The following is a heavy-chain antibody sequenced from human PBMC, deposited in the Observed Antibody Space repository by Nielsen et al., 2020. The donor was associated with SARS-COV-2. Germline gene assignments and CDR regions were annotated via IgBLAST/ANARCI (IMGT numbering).Heavy chain of an antibody. Sequence: SETLSLTCTVSGGSISTYYWSWIRQPPGKGLEWIGYIHYSGSTSYSPSLKSQVTISVDTSKNQFALNLSSVTAADTAVYYCARQRSVITLGEIIGGAFDIWGRGTMVTVSS. V-gene: IGHV4-59*08. J-gene: IGHJ3*02. CDR3: ARQRSVITLGEIIGGAFDI. CDR1: GGSISTYY. D-gene: IGHD3-16*02. CDR2: IHYSGST.